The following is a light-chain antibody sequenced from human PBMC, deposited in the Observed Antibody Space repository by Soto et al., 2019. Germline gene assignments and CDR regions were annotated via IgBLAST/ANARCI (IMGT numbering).Light chain of an antibody. Sequence: QSALTQPRSVSGSPGQSVTSSCTGTASDVGSHNYVSWYQQSPGKAPKLIIYDVTKRPSGVPDRFSVSKSGNTASLTISGLRAEDEADYYCCSYAGSYILVFGGGTKLTVL. CDR3: CSYAGSYILV. V-gene: IGLV2-11*01. J-gene: IGLJ3*02. CDR2: DVT. CDR1: ASDVGSHNY.